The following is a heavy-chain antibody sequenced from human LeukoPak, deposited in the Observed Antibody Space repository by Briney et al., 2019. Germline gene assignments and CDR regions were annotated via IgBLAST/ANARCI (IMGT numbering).Heavy chain of an antibody. D-gene: IGHD3-22*01. CDR1: GFTFSSYA. V-gene: IGHV3-30-3*01. CDR2: ISYGGSNK. Sequence: GGSLRLSCAASGFTFSSYAMHWVRQAPGKGLEWVAVISYGGSNKYYADSVKGRFTISRDNSKNTLYLQMNSLRAEDTAVYYCARDPWHDSSGPDYWGQGTLVTVSS. J-gene: IGHJ4*02. CDR3: ARDPWHDSSGPDY.